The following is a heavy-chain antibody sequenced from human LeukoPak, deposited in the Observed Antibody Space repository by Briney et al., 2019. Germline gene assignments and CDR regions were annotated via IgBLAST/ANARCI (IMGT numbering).Heavy chain of an antibody. CDR2: INHSGST. CDR3: ARAGLNGDVDY. D-gene: IGHD4-17*01. Sequence: SETLSLTCAVYGGSFSGYYWSWIRQPPGKGLEWIGEINHSGSTNYNPSLKSRVTISVDTSKNQFSLKLSSVTAAVTAVYYCARAGLNGDVDYWGQGTLVTVSS. J-gene: IGHJ4*02. CDR1: GGSFSGYY. V-gene: IGHV4-34*01.